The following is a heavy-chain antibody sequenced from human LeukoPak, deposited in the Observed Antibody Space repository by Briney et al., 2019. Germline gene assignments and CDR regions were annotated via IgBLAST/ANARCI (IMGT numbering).Heavy chain of an antibody. CDR2: ISSSGNTI. Sequence: GGSLRLSCAASGFTFSSYEMNWVRQAPGKGLEWVSYISSSGNTIYHADSVKGRFTISRDNSKNTLYLQMNSLRAEDTAVYYCAKAGAYSGYGDYWGQGTLVTVSS. V-gene: IGHV3-48*03. D-gene: IGHD5-12*01. J-gene: IGHJ4*02. CDR1: GFTFSSYE. CDR3: AKAGAYSGYGDY.